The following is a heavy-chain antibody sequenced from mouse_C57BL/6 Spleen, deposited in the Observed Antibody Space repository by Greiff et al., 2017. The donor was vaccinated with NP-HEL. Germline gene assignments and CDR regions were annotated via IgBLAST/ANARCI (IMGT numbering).Heavy chain of an antibody. CDR1: GYTFTSYW. V-gene: IGHV1-59*01. D-gene: IGHD4-1*02. CDR2: IDPSDSYT. CDR3: ARPTGTRGYYFDY. Sequence: VQLQQPGAELVRPGTSVKLSCKASGYTFTSYWMHWVKQRPGQGLEWIGVIDPSDSYTNYNQKFKGKATLTVDTSSSTAYMQLSSLTSEDSAVYYCARPTGTRGYYFDYWGQGTTLTVSS. J-gene: IGHJ2*01.